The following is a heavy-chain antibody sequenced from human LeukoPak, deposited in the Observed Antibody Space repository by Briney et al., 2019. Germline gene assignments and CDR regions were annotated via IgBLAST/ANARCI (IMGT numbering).Heavy chain of an antibody. CDR3: AGGSFIVVTILDYYYYYMDV. Sequence: GASVKVSCQASGYTFTSYYMHWVRQAPGQGLEWMGIINPSGGSTSYAQKFQGRVTMTRDMSTSTVYMELSSLRSEDTAVYYCAGGSFIVVTILDYYYYYMDVWGKGTTITVSS. CDR2: INPSGGST. CDR1: GYTFTSYY. D-gene: IGHD5-12*01. J-gene: IGHJ6*03. V-gene: IGHV1-46*01.